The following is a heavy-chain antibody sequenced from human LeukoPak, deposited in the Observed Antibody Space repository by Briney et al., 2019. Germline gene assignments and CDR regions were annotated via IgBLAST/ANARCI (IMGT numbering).Heavy chain of an antibody. V-gene: IGHV3-53*01. D-gene: IGHD3-3*01. CDR1: GFTVSTNY. CDR3: ARDEIFGVLIPLDY. J-gene: IGHJ4*02. CDR2: IYSGGST. Sequence: PGGSLRLSCAASGFTVSTNYMSWVRQAPGKGLEWVSVIYSGGSTYYADSVKGRFTISRDNAKNSLYLQMNSLRAEDTAMYYCARDEIFGVLIPLDYWGQGTLVTVSS.